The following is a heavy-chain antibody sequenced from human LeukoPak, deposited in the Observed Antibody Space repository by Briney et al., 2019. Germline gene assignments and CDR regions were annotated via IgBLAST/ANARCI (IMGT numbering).Heavy chain of an antibody. CDR1: GFTFSGYT. D-gene: IGHD1-26*01. J-gene: IGHJ4*02. CDR2: ISSAGSTV. V-gene: IGHV3-48*01. CDR3: ARYSVSYSNDY. Sequence: PGGSLRLSCAASGFTFSGYTMIWVRQAPGKGLEWLSYISSAGSTVYYADSVKGRFTISRDNAKNSLYLQVNSLRAEDTAVYYCARYSVSYSNDYWGQGTVVTVSS.